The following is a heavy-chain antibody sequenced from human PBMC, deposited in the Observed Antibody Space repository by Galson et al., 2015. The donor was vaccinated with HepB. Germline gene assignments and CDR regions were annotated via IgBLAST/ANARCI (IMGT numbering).Heavy chain of an antibody. CDR2: IGTAGDT. J-gene: IGHJ5*01. Sequence: SLRLSCAASGFTFSSYDMHWVRQATGKGLEWVSAIGTAGDTYYPGSVKGRFTISRENAKNSLYLQMNSLRAGDTAVYYCARGRVFGSSSSWGWFDPWGQGTLGTVSS. D-gene: IGHD3-3*01. CDR3: ARGRVFGSSSSWGWFDP. CDR1: GFTFSSYD. V-gene: IGHV3-13*01.